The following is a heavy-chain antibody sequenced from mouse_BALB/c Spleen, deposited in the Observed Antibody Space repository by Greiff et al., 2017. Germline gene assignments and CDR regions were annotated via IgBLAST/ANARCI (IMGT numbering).Heavy chain of an antibody. Sequence: EVQLVESGGGLVQPGGSLKLSCAASGFTFSSYGMSWVRQTPDKRLELVATINSNGGSTYYPDSVKGRFTISRDNATNTLYLQMSSLKSEDTAMYYCARESFYYDYLAYWGQGTLVTVSA. D-gene: IGHD2-4*01. CDR1: GFTFSSYG. V-gene: IGHV5-6-3*01. J-gene: IGHJ3*01. CDR3: ARESFYYDYLAY. CDR2: INSNGGST.